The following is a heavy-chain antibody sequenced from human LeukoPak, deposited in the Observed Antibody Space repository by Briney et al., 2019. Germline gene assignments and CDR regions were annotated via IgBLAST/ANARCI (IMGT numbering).Heavy chain of an antibody. CDR1: GYTFTSYG. Sequence: ASVEVSCKASGYTFTSYGISWVRQAPGQGLEWMGWISAYNGNTNYAQKLQGRVTMTTDTSTSTAYMELRSLRSDDTAVYYCARDTSGSNPPYYYYYMDVWGKGTTVTVSS. CDR3: ARDTSGSNPPYYYYYMDV. J-gene: IGHJ6*03. D-gene: IGHD1-26*01. CDR2: ISAYNGNT. V-gene: IGHV1-18*01.